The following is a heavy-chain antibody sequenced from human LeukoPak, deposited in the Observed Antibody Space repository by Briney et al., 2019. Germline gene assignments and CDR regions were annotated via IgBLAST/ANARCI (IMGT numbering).Heavy chain of an antibody. CDR2: INTNTGNP. V-gene: IGHV7-4-1*02. CDR1: GYTFTSYA. D-gene: IGHD3-22*01. CDR3: ARDAANYYDSSGARFDP. J-gene: IGHJ5*02. Sequence: ASVKVSCKASGYTFTSYAMNWVRQAPGQGLEWMGWINTNTGNPTYARGFTGRFVFSLDTSVSTAYLQISSLKAEDTAVYYCARDAANYYDSSGARFDPWGQGTLVTVSS.